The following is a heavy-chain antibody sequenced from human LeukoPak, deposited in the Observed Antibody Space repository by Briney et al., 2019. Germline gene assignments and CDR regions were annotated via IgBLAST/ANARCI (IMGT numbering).Heavy chain of an antibody. CDR2: INPNSGGT. Sequence: GASVKVSCKASGYTFTGYYMHWVRQAPGQGLEWMGWINPNSGGTNYAQKFQGRVTMTRDTSISTAYMELSRLRSDDTAVYYCARDVYEGYCSSTSCPNWFDPWGQGTLVTVSS. V-gene: IGHV1-2*02. J-gene: IGHJ5*02. CDR1: GYTFTGYY. D-gene: IGHD2-2*01. CDR3: ARDVYEGYCSSTSCPNWFDP.